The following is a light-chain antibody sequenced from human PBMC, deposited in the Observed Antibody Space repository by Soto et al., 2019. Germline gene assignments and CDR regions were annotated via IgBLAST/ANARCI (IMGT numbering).Light chain of an antibody. CDR3: SSYTGRRTIV. CDR1: NSDIAAYNY. Sequence: QSALTQPASVSGSPGQSITISCTGTNSDIAAYNYVSWYQQHPGKAPKVMIYDVSYRPSGVPNRFSGSKSGNTASLTISGLQSEYEADYYCSSYTGRRTIVFGPGTKVTVL. V-gene: IGLV2-14*01. J-gene: IGLJ1*01. CDR2: DVS.